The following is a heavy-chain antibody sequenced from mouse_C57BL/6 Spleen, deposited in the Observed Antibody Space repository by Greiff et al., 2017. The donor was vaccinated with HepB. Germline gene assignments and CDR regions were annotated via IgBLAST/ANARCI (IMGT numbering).Heavy chain of an antibody. CDR2: IDPSDSYT. Sequence: QVQLQQPGAELVMPGASVKLSCKASGYTFTSYWMHWVKQRPGQGLEWIGEIDPSDSYTNYNQKFKGKSTLTVDKSSSTAYMQLSSLTSEDSAVYYCASAYSFAYWGQGTLVTVSA. J-gene: IGHJ3*01. D-gene: IGHD2-10*01. V-gene: IGHV1-69*01. CDR1: GYTFTSYW. CDR3: ASAYSFAY.